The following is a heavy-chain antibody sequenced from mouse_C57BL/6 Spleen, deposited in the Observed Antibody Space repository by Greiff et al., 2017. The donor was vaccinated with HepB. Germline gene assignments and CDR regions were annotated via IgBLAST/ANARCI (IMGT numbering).Heavy chain of an antibody. D-gene: IGHD1-1*01. J-gene: IGHJ1*03. CDR2: IYPRSGNT. Sequence: VMLVESGAELARPGASVKLSCKASGYTFTSYGISWVKQRTGQGLEWIGEIYPRSGNTYYNEKFKGKATLTADKSSSTAYMELRSLTSEDSAVYFCAREDYYGSGYFDVWGTGTTVTVSS. CDR1: GYTFTSYG. CDR3: AREDYYGSGYFDV. V-gene: IGHV1-81*01.